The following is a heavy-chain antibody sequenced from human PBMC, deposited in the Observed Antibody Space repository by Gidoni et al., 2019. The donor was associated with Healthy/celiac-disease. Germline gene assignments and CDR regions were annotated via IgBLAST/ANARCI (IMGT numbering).Heavy chain of an antibody. D-gene: IGHD3-10*01. J-gene: IGHJ5*02. CDR1: GGSFSGYY. CDR2: INHSGST. CDR3: ARGHYYGSGSYYGWFDP. V-gene: IGHV4-34*01. Sequence: QVQLQQWGAGLSQPSETLSLTCAVYGGSFSGYYWSWIRQPPGKGLEWIGEINHSGSTNYNPSLKSRVTISVDTSKNQFSLKLSSVIAADTAVYYCARGHYYGSGSYYGWFDPWGQGTLVTVSS.